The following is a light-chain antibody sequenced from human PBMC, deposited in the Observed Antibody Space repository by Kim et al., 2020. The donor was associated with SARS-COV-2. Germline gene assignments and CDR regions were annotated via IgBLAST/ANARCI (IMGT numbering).Light chain of an antibody. CDR1: KLGDRY. V-gene: IGLV3-1*01. CDR3: QAWDSSTAVV. J-gene: IGLJ2*01. Sequence: VSPGQTASITCSGGKLGDRYASWYQQGPGQSPVLVIYQDSKRPSGIPERFSGSNSGNTATLTISGTQAMDEADYYCQAWDSSTAVVFGGGTQLTVL. CDR2: QDS.